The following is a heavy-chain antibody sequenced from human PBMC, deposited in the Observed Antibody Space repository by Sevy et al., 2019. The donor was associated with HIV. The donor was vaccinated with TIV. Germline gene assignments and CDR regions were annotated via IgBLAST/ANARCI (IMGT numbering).Heavy chain of an antibody. CDR2: IWNDGSNK. D-gene: IGHD3-22*01. Sequence: GGSLRLSCAASGFTFSNYGMHWVRQAPGKVLEWVAVIWNDGSNKYYADSVKGRFTISRDNSKNTQYLQMNSLRVEDTAVYFCARGGDFNDRSAKRDFDYWGQGTLVTVSS. V-gene: IGHV3-33*01. CDR1: GFTFSNYG. CDR3: ARGGDFNDRSAKRDFDY. J-gene: IGHJ4*02.